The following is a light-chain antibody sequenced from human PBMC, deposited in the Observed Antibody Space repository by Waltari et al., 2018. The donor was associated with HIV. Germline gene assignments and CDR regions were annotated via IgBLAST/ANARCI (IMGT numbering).Light chain of an antibody. Sequence: DIVMTQSPDSLAVSLGERATINCKSSQSVLYSSNNKNYLAWFQQKPGQPPKLLMYWASTRESGVPDRFSGGGSGTDFTLTISGRHAENVAFYYCQQYYTTPQWTFRQGTKVEIK. J-gene: IGKJ1*01. CDR1: QSVLYSSNNKNY. CDR3: QQYYTTPQWT. V-gene: IGKV4-1*01. CDR2: WAS.